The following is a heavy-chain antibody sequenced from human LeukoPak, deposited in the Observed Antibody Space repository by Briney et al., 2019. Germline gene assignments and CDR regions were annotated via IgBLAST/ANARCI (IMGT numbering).Heavy chain of an antibody. V-gene: IGHV3-23*01. CDR3: VRSLDY. Sequence: PGGALRLSCAASGFTFSSYAMSWVRQAPGKGLEWVSAIRDSGSSTHYADSVKGRFTTSRDNSKNTVYLQMNRLRVEDTALYYCVRSLDYWGQGTLVTVSS. J-gene: IGHJ4*02. CDR1: GFTFSSYA. CDR2: IRDSGSST.